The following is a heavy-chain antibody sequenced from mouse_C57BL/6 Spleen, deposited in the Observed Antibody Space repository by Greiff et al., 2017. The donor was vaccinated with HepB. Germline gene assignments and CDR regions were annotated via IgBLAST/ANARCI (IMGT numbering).Heavy chain of an antibody. CDR2: ISSGGDYI. CDR1: GFTFSSYA. CDR3: TRVGTLYSGFAY. Sequence: EVKLMESGEGLVKPGGSLKLSCAASGFTFSSYAMSWVRQTPEKRLEWVAYISSGGDYIYYADTVKGRFTISRDNARNTLYLQMSSLKSEDTAMYYCTRVGTLYSGFAYWGQGTLVTVSA. V-gene: IGHV5-9-1*02. J-gene: IGHJ3*01. D-gene: IGHD6-1*01.